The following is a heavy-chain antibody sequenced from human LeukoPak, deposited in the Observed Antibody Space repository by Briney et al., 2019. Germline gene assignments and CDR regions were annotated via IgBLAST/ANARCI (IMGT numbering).Heavy chain of an antibody. D-gene: IGHD3-10*01. CDR2: IWYDGSNK. CDR1: GFTFSSYG. CDR3: ARDLGIVRGGFPKTANWFDP. V-gene: IGHV3-33*01. J-gene: IGHJ5*02. Sequence: PGGSLRLSCAASGFTFSSYGMHWGRQAPGKGLEGVAVIWYDGSNKYYADSVKGRFTISRDNSKNTLYLQMNSLRAEDTAVYYCARDLGIVRGGFPKTANWFDPWGQGTLVTVSS.